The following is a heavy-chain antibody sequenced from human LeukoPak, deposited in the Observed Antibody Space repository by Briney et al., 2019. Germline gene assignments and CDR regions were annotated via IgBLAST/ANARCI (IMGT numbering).Heavy chain of an antibody. J-gene: IGHJ4*02. CDR3: ASRGYDFWSGYPPFDY. CDR1: RYTVTGYY. D-gene: IGHD3-3*01. Sequence: FVKASCKASRYTVTGYYMHSARQASGHALERRGWINPNSGGTNYAQKFQGRVTMTRDTSISTAYMELSRLRSDDTAVYYCASRGYDFWSGYPPFDYWGQGTLVTVSS. CDR2: INPNSGGT. V-gene: IGHV1-2*02.